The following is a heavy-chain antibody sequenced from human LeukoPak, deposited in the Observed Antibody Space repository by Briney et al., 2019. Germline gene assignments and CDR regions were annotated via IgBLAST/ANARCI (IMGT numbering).Heavy chain of an antibody. CDR3: AKNKRDFGDYWYYFDS. CDR2: IGGSRGSP. D-gene: IGHD4-17*01. Sequence: GGSLRLSCAASGFNFSSYAMTWVRQAPGKGLEWVSTIGGSRGSPYFADTVKGRFSISRDNSKNTLYLQMDSLRAEDTALYYCAKNKRDFGDYWYYFDSWGQGTLVTVSS. J-gene: IGHJ4*02. V-gene: IGHV3-23*01. CDR1: GFNFSSYA.